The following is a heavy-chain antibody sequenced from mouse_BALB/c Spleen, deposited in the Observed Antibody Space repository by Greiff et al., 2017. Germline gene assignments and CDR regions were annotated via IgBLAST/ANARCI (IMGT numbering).Heavy chain of an antibody. CDR1: GFTFSSYA. J-gene: IGHJ4*01. CDR3: ARGGTDYYAMDY. CDR2: ISSGGST. V-gene: IGHV5-6-5*01. D-gene: IGHD2-14*01. Sequence: EVKLQESGGGLVQPGGSRKLSCAASGFTFSSYAMSWVRQTPEKRLEWVASISSGGSTYYSDSVKGRFTISRDNARNILYLQMSSLRSEDTAMYYCARGGTDYYAMDYWGQGTSVTVSS.